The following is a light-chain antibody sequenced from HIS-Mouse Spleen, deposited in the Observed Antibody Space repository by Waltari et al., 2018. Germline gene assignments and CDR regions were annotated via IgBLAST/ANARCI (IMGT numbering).Light chain of an antibody. CDR3: SSYTSSSTYV. CDR2: EGS. CDR1: SSDVGSYNL. V-gene: IGLV2-14*02. J-gene: IGLJ1*01. Sequence: QSALTQPASVSGSPGQSITISCPGTSSDVGSYNLFPWYQQHPGKAPKLMIYEGSKRPSGVSNRFSGSKSGNTASLTISGLQAEDEADYYCSSYTSSSTYVFGTGTKVTVL.